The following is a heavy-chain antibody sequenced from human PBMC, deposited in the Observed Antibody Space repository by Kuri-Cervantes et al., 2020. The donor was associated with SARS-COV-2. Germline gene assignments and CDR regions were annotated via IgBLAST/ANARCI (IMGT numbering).Heavy chain of an antibody. CDR2: INPNSGGT. CDR1: GYTFTGYY. V-gene: IGHV1-2*04. Sequence: ASVKVSCKASGYTFTGYYMHWVRQAPAQGLEWMGWINPNSGGTNYAQKFQGWVTMTRDTSISTVYMELSRLRSDDTAVYYCARSTAFRRLVVISQGGAFDIWGQGTMVTVSS. CDR3: ARSTAFRRLVVISQGGAFDI. J-gene: IGHJ3*02. D-gene: IGHD3-22*01.